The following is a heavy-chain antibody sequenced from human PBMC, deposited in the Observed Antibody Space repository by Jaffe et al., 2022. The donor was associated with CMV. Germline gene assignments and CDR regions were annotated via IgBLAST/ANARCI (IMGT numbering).Heavy chain of an antibody. V-gene: IGHV3-64*01. CDR2: ISSNGGST. Sequence: EVQLVESGGGLVQPGGSLRLSCAASGFTFSSYAMHWVRQAPGKGLEYVSAISSNGGSTYYANSVKGRFTISRDNSKNTLYLQMGSLRAEDMAVYYCARAKVVGANEARVSDAFDIWGQGTMVTVSS. CDR1: GFTFSSYA. D-gene: IGHD1-26*01. J-gene: IGHJ3*02. CDR3: ARAKVVGANEARVSDAFDI.